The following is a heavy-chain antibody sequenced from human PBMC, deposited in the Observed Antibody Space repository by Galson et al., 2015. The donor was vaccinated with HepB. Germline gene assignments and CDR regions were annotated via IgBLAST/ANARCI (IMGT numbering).Heavy chain of an antibody. CDR1: GFTFSSYS. V-gene: IGHV3-21*01. D-gene: IGHD3-3*01. CDR2: ISSSSYI. CDR3: ARAGPVLRFLEWLDYYYYYGMDV. J-gene: IGHJ6*02. Sequence: SLRLSCAASGFTFSSYSMNWVRQAPGKGLEWVSSISSSSYIYYADSVKGRFTISRDNAKNSLYLQMNSLRAEDTAVYYCARAGPVLRFLEWLDYYYYYGMDVWGQGTTVTVSS.